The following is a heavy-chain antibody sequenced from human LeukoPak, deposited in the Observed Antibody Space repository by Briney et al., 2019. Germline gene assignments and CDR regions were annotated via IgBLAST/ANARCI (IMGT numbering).Heavy chain of an antibody. CDR1: GGSISSYY. CDR3: AREQLYFDY. J-gene: IGHJ4*02. D-gene: IGHD6-19*01. CDR2: IYYSGST. Sequence: SETLSLTCTVSGGSISSYYWSWIRQPPGKGLEWVGYIYYSGSTNYNPSLKSRVTISVDTSKNQFSLKLSSVTAADTAVYYCAREQLYFDYWGQGTLVTVSS. V-gene: IGHV4-59*01.